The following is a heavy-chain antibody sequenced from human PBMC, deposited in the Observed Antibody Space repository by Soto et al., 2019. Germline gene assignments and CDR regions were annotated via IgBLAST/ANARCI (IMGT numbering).Heavy chain of an antibody. CDR3: ARNYGRNTFRYYYYGMDV. CDR1: GGTFSSYT. V-gene: IGHV1-69*02. D-gene: IGHD4-17*01. J-gene: IGHJ6*02. Sequence: QVQLVQSGAEVKKPGSSVKVSCKASGGTFSSYTISLLRQAPGQGLEWMGRFIPILGIANYAQKFEGRVTITADKSTSTAYMELSSLRSEDTAVYYCARNYGRNTFRYYYYGMDVWGQGTTVTVSS. CDR2: FIPILGIA.